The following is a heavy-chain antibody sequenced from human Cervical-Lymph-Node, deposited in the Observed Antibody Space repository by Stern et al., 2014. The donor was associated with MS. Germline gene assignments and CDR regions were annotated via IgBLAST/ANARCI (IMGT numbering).Heavy chain of an antibody. CDR2: IMPILGTS. J-gene: IGHJ5*02. V-gene: IGHV1-69*01. Sequence: QLVQSGAEVKTPGSSVKVSCQASGGTLISYPISWVRQAPGQGLEWVGGIMPILGTSNYAHKCQGRVTITADESTTTIYMELRSLKSEDTAVYYCARHRGSHESGWFDPWGQGTLVTVSS. D-gene: IGHD1-26*01. CDR3: ARHRGSHESGWFDP. CDR1: GGTLISYP.